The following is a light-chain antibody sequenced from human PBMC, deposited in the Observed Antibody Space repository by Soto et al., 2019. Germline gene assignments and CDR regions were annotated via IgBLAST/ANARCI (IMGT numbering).Light chain of an antibody. V-gene: IGKV3-20*01. CDR1: QSVRNNY. J-gene: IGKJ2*01. Sequence: EIVLTQSPGTLSLSPGDRATLSCRASQSVRNNYLAWYQHKPGQAPRLLIYGASSRPGGIPDRFSGSASGTDFTLTIKRLEPDDFAVYYCQQYGESPYTFAQGTKLEI. CDR3: QQYGESPYT. CDR2: GAS.